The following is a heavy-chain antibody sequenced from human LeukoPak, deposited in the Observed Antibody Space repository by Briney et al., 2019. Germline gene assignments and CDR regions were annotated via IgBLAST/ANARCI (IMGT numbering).Heavy chain of an antibody. CDR2: IYTSGST. CDR3: ARDYSSSWYPHRRYFDY. D-gene: IGHD6-13*01. CDR1: GGSISSYY. Sequence: SEILSLTCTVSGGSISSYYWSWIRQPAGKGLEWIGRIYTSGSTNYNPSLKSRVTISVDKSKNQFSLKLSSVTAADTAVYYCARDYSSSWYPHRRYFDYWGQGTLVTVSS. J-gene: IGHJ4*02. V-gene: IGHV4-4*07.